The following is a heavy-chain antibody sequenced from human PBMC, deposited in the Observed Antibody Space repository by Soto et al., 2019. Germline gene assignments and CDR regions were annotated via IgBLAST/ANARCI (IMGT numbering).Heavy chain of an antibody. CDR2: ISGSGGST. CDR1: GFTFSSYA. V-gene: IGHV3-23*01. CDR3: AYSSTPFDY. D-gene: IGHD6-13*01. Sequence: EVQLLESGGGLVQPGGSLRLSCAASGFTFSSYAMSWVRQAPGKGLERVSAISGSGGSTYYADSVKGRFTISRDNSQNTLYLQINSLRAEDTAVYYCAYSSTPFDYWGQGTLVTVSS. J-gene: IGHJ4*02.